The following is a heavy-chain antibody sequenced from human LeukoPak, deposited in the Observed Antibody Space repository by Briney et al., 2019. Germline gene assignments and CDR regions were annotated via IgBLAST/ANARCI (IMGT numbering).Heavy chain of an antibody. CDR2: IKQDGSEK. Sequence: PGGSLRRYCAASGFTFSSYWMSWVRQAPGKGLEWVANIKQDGSEKYYVDSVKGRFTISRDNAKNSLYLQMNSLRAEDTAVYYCARDGDYGDYYFDYWGQGTLVTVSS. J-gene: IGHJ4*02. V-gene: IGHV3-7*01. CDR1: GFTFSSYW. D-gene: IGHD4-17*01. CDR3: ARDGDYGDYYFDY.